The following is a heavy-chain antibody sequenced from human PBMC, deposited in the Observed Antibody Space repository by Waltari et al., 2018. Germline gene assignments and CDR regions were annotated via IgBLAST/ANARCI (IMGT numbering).Heavy chain of an antibody. CDR1: GFTFSSAW. CDR2: IKQDGSEK. V-gene: IGHV3-7*01. CDR3: TRGGSMVRGGSIY. J-gene: IGHJ4*02. Sequence: EVQLGESGGGLVQPGGSLRLSCAASGFTFSSAWLNWVVLDPGKGLEWVATIKQDGSEKDYVDSVNGRFTISRDNAKNSLFLQMSSLRAEDTAVYYCTRGGSMVRGGSIYWGQGTLVTVSS. D-gene: IGHD3-10*01.